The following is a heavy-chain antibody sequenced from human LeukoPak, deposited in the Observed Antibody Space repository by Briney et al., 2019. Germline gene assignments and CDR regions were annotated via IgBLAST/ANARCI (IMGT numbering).Heavy chain of an antibody. J-gene: IGHJ4*02. CDR1: EFTFSGFL. CDR2: ISYDGSNK. V-gene: IGHV3-30-3*02. Sequence: GGSLRLSCAASEFTFSGFLIHWVRQAPGKGLEWVAVISYDGSNKYYADSVKGRFTISRDNSKNTLYLQMNSLRAEDTAVYYCAKLHNLNSDYWGQGTLVTVSS. D-gene: IGHD1-14*01. CDR3: AKLHNLNSDY.